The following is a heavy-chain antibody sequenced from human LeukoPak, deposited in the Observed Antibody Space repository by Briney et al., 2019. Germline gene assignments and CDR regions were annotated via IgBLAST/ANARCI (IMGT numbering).Heavy chain of an antibody. V-gene: IGHV1-3*01. CDR3: ASGPSYYDSSGYYSSAPIFDY. CDR2: INAGNGNT. CDR1: GYTFTSYA. D-gene: IGHD3-22*01. Sequence: ASVKVSCKASGYTFTSYAMHWVRQAPGQRLEWMGWINAGNGNTKYSQKFQGRVTITRDTSASTAYMELSSLRSEDTAVYYCASGPSYYDSSGYYSSAPIFDYWGQGTLVTVSS. J-gene: IGHJ4*02.